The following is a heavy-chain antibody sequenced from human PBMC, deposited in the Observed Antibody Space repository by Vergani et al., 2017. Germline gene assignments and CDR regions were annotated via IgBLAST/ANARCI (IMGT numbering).Heavy chain of an antibody. CDR1: GGSISSSSYY. J-gene: IGHJ5*02. Sequence: QLQLQESGPGLVKPSETLSLTCTVSGGSISSSSYYWGWIRQPPGKGLEWIGSIYYSGSTYYNPSLKSRVTISVDTSKNQFSLKLSSVTAADTAVYYCARGRYSGSRQTRNNWFDPWGQGTLVTVSS. D-gene: IGHD1-26*01. CDR2: IYYSGST. V-gene: IGHV4-39*07. CDR3: ARGRYSGSRQTRNNWFDP.